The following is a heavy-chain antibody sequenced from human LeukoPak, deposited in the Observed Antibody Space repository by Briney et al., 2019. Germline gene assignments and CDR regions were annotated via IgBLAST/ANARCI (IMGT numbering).Heavy chain of an antibody. J-gene: IGHJ6*03. V-gene: IGHV1-69*05. CDR2: IIPIFGTA. D-gene: IGHD3-10*01. Sequence: GSSVKVSCKASGGTFSSYAISWVRQAPGQGLEWMGGIIPIFGTANYAQKFQGRVTITTDESTSTAYMELSSLRSEDTAVYYCARGGSITMVRGHYYYYMDVWGKGTTVTVSS. CDR3: ARGGSITMVRGHYYYYMDV. CDR1: GGTFSSYA.